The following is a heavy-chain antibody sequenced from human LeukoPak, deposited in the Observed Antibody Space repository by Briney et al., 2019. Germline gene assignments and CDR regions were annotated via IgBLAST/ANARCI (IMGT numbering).Heavy chain of an antibody. V-gene: IGHV4-59*12. J-gene: IGHJ4*02. CDR2: IYYSGST. CDR1: GGSISSYY. CDR3: ARDSSGGIGKFDY. D-gene: IGHD1-26*01. Sequence: PSETLSLTCTVSGGSISSYYWSWIRQPPGKGLEWIGYIYYSGSTNYNPSLKSRVTISVDTSKNQFSLILTSMTAADTAVYYCARDSSGGIGKFDYWGQGTLVTVSS.